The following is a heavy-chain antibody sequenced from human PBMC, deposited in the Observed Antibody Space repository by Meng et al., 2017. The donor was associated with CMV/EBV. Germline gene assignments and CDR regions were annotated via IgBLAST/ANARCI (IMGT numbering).Heavy chain of an antibody. CDR2: IRYDGSNK. Sequence: GESLKISCAASGFTFSSYGMHWVRQAPGKGLEWVAFIRYDGSNKYYADSVKGRFTISRDNSKNTLYLQMNSLRAEDTAVYYCAKVLLRFLEWLSPNFDYWGQGTTVTVSS. J-gene: IGHJ4*03. CDR3: AKVLLRFLEWLSPNFDY. D-gene: IGHD3-3*01. V-gene: IGHV3-30*02. CDR1: GFTFSSYG.